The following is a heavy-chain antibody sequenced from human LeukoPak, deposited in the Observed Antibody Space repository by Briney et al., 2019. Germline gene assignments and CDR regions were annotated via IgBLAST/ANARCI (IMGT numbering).Heavy chain of an antibody. J-gene: IGHJ4*02. V-gene: IGHV1-69*04. CDR2: IIPILGIA. Sequence: SVKVSCKASGGTFSSYAISWVRQAPGQGLEWMGRIIPILGIANYAQKFQGRVTITADKSTSTAYMELSSLRSEDTAVYYCATASGSYYFDYWGQGTLVTVSS. CDR1: GGTFSSYA. D-gene: IGHD1-26*01. CDR3: ATASGSYYFDY.